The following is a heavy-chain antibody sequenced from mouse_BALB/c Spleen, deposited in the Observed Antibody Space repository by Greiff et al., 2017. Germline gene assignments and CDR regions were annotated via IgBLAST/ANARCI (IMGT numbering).Heavy chain of an antibody. J-gene: IGHJ3*01. V-gene: IGHV1S34*01. Sequence: LVKTGASVKISCKASGYSFTGYYMHWVKQSHGKSLEWIGYISCYNGATSYNQKFKGKATFTVDTSSRTAYMQFNSLTSEDSAVYYGARGVTTAKAGLAYGGQGTLVTVSA. CDR2: ISCYNGAT. CDR1: GYSFTGYY. D-gene: IGHD1-2*01. CDR3: ARGVTTAKAGLAY.